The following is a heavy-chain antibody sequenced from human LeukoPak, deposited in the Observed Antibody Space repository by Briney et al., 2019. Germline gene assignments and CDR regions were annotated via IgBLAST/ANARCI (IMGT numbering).Heavy chain of an antibody. V-gene: IGHV3-23*01. Sequence: GETLRLSCAASGFSFKFYYMSWVRQAPGKGLEWVSAISLAGNSTYYADAVKGRFTISRDNSKNTLYLQMNSLRAEDTAVYYCLRGDRRDYWGQGTLVTVSS. CDR2: ISLAGNST. CDR3: LRGDRRDY. J-gene: IGHJ4*02. CDR1: GFSFKFYY.